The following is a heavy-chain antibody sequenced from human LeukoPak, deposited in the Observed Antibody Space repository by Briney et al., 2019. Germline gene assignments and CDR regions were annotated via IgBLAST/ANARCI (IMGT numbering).Heavy chain of an antibody. Sequence: GRSLRLSCAASGFTFSSYGVHWVRQAPGKGLEWVAVIWYDGSNKYYADSVKGRFTISRDNSKNTLYLQMNSVRAEDTAVYYCARAGYCSGGSCYGVDYWGQGTLVTVSS. V-gene: IGHV3-33*01. J-gene: IGHJ4*02. CDR1: GFTFSSYG. D-gene: IGHD2-15*01. CDR3: ARAGYCSGGSCYGVDY. CDR2: IWYDGSNK.